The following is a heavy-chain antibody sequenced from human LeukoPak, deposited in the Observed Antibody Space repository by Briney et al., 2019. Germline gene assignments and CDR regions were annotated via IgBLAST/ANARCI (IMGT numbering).Heavy chain of an antibody. CDR2: IYYSGST. V-gene: IGHV4-30-4*01. CDR1: GGSISSGDYY. J-gene: IGHJ4*02. Sequence: SETLSLTCTVSGGSISSGDYYWSWIRQPPGKGLEWIGYIYYSGSTYYNPSLKSRVTISVDTSKNQFSLKLGSVTAADTAVYYCASTVTHYDYGDYVLGYWGQGTLVTVSS. CDR3: ASTVTHYDYGDYVLGY. D-gene: IGHD4-17*01.